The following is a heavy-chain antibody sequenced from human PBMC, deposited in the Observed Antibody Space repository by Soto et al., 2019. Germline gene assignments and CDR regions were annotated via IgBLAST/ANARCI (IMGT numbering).Heavy chain of an antibody. CDR2: ISGSGGST. V-gene: IGHV3-23*01. D-gene: IGHD3-3*01. J-gene: IGHJ4*02. CDR3: AKGRITIFGVVPNYFDY. CDR1: GFTFSSYA. Sequence: GGSLRLSCTASGFTFSSYAMGWVRQAPGKGLEWVSAISGSGGSTYYADSVKGRFTISRDNSKNTLYLQMNSLRAEDTAVYYCAKGRITIFGVVPNYFDYWGQGTLVTVSS.